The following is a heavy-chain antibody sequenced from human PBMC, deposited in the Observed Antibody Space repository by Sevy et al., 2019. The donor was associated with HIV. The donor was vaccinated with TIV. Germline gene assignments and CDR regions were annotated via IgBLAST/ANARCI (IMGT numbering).Heavy chain of an antibody. CDR3: ARVVYGSGSYKGAYYFDY. V-gene: IGHV4-59*01. D-gene: IGHD3-10*01. J-gene: IGHJ4*02. CDR2: IYYSGSS. CDR1: GGSMSSYY. Sequence: SETLSLTCTVSGGSMSSYYWSWIRQPPGKGLEWIGYIYYSGSSNYNPSLKSRVTISVDTSKNQFSLKLSSVTAADTAVYYCARVVYGSGSYKGAYYFDYWGQGTLVTVSS.